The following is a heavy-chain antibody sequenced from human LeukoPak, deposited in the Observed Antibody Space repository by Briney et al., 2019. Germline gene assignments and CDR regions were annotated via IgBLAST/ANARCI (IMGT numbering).Heavy chain of an antibody. CDR1: GYTFTGYY. CDR3: ARATAAAGTGNYYYYYYYMDV. Sequence: ASVKVSCKASGYTFTGYYMHWVRQAPGQGLEWMGWINPNNGGTNYAQKCQGRVTMTRDTSISTAYMELSRLRSDDTAVYYCARATAAAGTGNYYYYYYYMDVWGKGTTVTISS. D-gene: IGHD6-13*01. V-gene: IGHV1-2*02. J-gene: IGHJ6*03. CDR2: INPNNGGT.